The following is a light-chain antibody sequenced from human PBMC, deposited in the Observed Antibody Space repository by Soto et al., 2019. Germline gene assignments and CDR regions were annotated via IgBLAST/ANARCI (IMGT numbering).Light chain of an antibody. V-gene: IGKV3-15*01. Sequence: EIVMTQSPATLSVSPGERATLSCRASQSVNSYLAWYQQKPGQPPRLLIYTTSSRATGVPARFSGSGSGTEFPLTTSSLQSEDFAVYYCQQFNSWAYTFGQGTKLEIK. CDR3: QQFNSWAYT. CDR1: QSVNSY. J-gene: IGKJ2*01. CDR2: TTS.